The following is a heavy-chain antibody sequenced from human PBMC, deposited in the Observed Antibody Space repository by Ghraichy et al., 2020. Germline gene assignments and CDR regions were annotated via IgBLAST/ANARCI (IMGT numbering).Heavy chain of an antibody. J-gene: IGHJ4*02. Sequence: GGSLRLSCAASGFTFSSYAMSWVRQAPGKGLEWVSAISGSGGSTYYADSVKGRFTISRDNSKNTLYVQMNSLRAEDTAVYYCAKGTWSGYNQLDYWGQGTLVTVSS. V-gene: IGHV3-23*01. CDR1: GFTFSSYA. CDR3: AKGTWSGYNQLDY. D-gene: IGHD3-3*01. CDR2: ISGSGGST.